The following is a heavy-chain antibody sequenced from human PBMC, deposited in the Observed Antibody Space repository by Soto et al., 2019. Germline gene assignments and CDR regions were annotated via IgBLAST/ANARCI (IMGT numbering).Heavy chain of an antibody. Sequence: SVKVSCTASGGTFSSYAISWVRQAPGQGLEWMGGVIPIFGTANYAQKFQGRVTITADESTNTAYMELSNLRSEDAAVLYCAGDGGGPMDAFDSWGQGTMVTVAS. CDR1: GGTFSSYA. CDR2: VIPIFGTA. J-gene: IGHJ3*02. D-gene: IGHD2-15*01. CDR3: AGDGGGPMDAFDS. V-gene: IGHV1-69*13.